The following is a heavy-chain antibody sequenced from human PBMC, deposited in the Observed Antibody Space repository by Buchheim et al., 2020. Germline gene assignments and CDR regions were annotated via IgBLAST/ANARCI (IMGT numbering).Heavy chain of an antibody. CDR2: IITIFART. D-gene: IGHD2-15*01. CDR1: GGTFRSYA. Sequence: QVQLVQSGAEVKKPGSSVKVSCKAPGGTFRSYAISWVRQAPGQGLEWIGGIITIFARTNYAQKFQGRVTMTADESTYTVYMELSSLKSEDTAVYYCAREGGVAGYYYYYGMDVWGQGTT. CDR3: AREGGVAGYYYYYGMDV. J-gene: IGHJ6*02. V-gene: IGHV1-69*01.